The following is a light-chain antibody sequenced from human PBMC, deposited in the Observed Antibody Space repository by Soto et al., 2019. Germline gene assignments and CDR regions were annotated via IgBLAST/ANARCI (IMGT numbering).Light chain of an antibody. CDR2: DAS. J-gene: IGKJ1*01. Sequence: VVMTLSPATLSVSTWEIATLSCRASQTVRNNYLAWYQQKPGQAPRLLIYDASSRATGIPDRFSGGGSGTDFTLTIRSLEPEDVAVFYCHEYGLSPPRFGPGTK. CDR1: QTVRNNY. CDR3: HEYGLSPPR. V-gene: IGKV3-20*01.